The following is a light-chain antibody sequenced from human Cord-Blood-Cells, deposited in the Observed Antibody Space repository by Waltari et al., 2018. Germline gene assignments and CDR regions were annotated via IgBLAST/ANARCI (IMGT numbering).Light chain of an antibody. Sequence: EIVLTQSPATLSLSPGERATLSCRASQSVSSYLAWYQQKPGQAPRLLIYDASNRATGIPARFSGSGSGRGFTLTISSLEPEGFAVYYCQQRSNWPWTFGQGTKVEIK. CDR2: DAS. V-gene: IGKV3-11*02. J-gene: IGKJ1*01. CDR3: QQRSNWPWT. CDR1: QSVSSY.